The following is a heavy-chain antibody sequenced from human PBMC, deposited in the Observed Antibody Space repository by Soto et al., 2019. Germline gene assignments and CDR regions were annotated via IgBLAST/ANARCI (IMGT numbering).Heavy chain of an antibody. D-gene: IGHD3-22*01. CDR1: GFTFSSYA. CDR3: AKDLSMGSSGTWAYFQH. J-gene: IGHJ1*01. Sequence: GGSLRLSCAASGFTFSSYAMSGVRQAPGKGLEWVSAISGSGGSTYYADSVKGRFTISRDNSKNTLYLQMNSLRAEDTAVYYCAKDLSMGSSGTWAYFQHWGQGTLVTVSS. CDR2: ISGSGGST. V-gene: IGHV3-23*01.